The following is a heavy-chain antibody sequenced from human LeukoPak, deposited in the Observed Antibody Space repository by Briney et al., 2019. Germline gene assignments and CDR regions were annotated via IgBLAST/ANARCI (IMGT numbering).Heavy chain of an antibody. Sequence: GGSLRLSCAASGFTFSGYGMHWVRQAPGKGLEWVAFIRYDGSNKYYADSVKGRFTISRDNSKNTLYLQMNSLRAEDTAVYYCATGNEYYFDHWGQGTLVTVSS. CDR1: GFTFSGYG. CDR3: ATGNEYYFDH. CDR2: IRYDGSNK. V-gene: IGHV3-30*02. J-gene: IGHJ4*02. D-gene: IGHD1-14*01.